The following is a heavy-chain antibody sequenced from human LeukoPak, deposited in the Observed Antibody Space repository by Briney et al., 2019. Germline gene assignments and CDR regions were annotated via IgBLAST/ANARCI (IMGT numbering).Heavy chain of an antibody. D-gene: IGHD2-15*01. V-gene: IGHV3-7*01. CDR2: IKEDGSEK. CDR1: GFTFSSYA. CDR3: ARDRSFGGPK. J-gene: IGHJ4*02. Sequence: PGGSLRLSCAASGFTFSSYAMSWVRQAPGKGLEWVANIKEDGSEKYYVDSVKGRFTISRDNAKNSLYLQMNSVGAEDTAVYYCARDRSFGGPKWGQGTLVTVSS.